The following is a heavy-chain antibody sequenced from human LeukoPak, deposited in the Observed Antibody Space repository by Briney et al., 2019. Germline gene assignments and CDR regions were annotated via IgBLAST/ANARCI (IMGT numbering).Heavy chain of an antibody. CDR1: GFTFSSYS. J-gene: IGHJ4*02. CDR3: ARGAYSSGWTYFDH. Sequence: GGSLRLSCAASGFTFSSYSMNWVRQAPGKGLVWFSRIKTDGSTTSYADSVKDRFTISRDNAKNTMYLHMDSLRAEDTAVYYCARGAYSSGWTYFDHWGQGTLVTVSS. CDR2: IKTDGSTT. D-gene: IGHD6-19*01. V-gene: IGHV3-74*01.